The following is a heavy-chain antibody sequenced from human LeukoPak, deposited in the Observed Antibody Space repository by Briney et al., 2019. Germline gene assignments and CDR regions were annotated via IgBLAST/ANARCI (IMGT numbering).Heavy chain of an antibody. J-gene: IGHJ6*03. Sequence: APVKVSCKASGYTFTSYDINWVRQATGQGLEWMGWMNPNSGNTGYAQKFQGRVTITRNTSISTAYMELSSLRSEDTAVYYCAREDGDVGPLQDYYYMDVWGKGTTVTVSS. V-gene: IGHV1-8*03. CDR3: AREDGDVGPLQDYYYMDV. D-gene: IGHD4-17*01. CDR1: GYTFTSYD. CDR2: MNPNSGNT.